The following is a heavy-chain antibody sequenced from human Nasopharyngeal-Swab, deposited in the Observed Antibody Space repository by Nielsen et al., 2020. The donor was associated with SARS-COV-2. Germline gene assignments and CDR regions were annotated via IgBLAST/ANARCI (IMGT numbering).Heavy chain of an antibody. V-gene: IGHV4-55*01. CDR2: IHHSGST. Sequence: VRQAPGKGLEWIGEIHHSGSTYYNPSLKSRITMSVDTSKNQFYLKLSSVTAADTAVYYCARTYDYVWGSYRQMGWFDPWGQGTLVTVSS. D-gene: IGHD3-16*02. CDR3: ARTYDYVWGSYRQMGWFDP. J-gene: IGHJ5*02.